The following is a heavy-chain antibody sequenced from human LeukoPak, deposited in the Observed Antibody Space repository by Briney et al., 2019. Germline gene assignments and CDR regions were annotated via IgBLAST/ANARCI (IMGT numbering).Heavy chain of an antibody. V-gene: IGHV1-46*04. D-gene: IGHD3-9*01. J-gene: IGHJ4*02. CDR1: GYTFTSYG. CDR2: INPSGGGT. Sequence: ASVKVSCKASGYTFTSYGINWVRQAPGQGLEWMGIINPSGGGTSYAQKLQGRVTMTRDTSTSTVYMELSSLRSEDTAVYYCARRYYDVLTGYYSDYWGQGTLVTVSS. CDR3: ARRYYDVLTGYYSDY.